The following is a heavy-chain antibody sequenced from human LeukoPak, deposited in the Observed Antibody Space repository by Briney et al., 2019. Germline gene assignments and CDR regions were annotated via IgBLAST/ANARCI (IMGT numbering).Heavy chain of an antibody. V-gene: IGHV1-24*01. Sequence: ASVKVSCKVSGYTLTELSMHWVRQAPGKGLEWMGGFDPEDGETIYAQKFQGRVTMTEDTSTDTAYMELSSLRSGDTAVYYCATVAGARSGRFFDYWGQGTLVTVSS. CDR2: FDPEDGET. D-gene: IGHD6-19*01. J-gene: IGHJ4*02. CDR3: ATVAGARSGRFFDY. CDR1: GYTLTELS.